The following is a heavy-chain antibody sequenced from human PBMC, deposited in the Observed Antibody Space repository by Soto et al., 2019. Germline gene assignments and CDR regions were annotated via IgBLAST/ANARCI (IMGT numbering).Heavy chain of an antibody. V-gene: IGHV1-24*01. Sequence: ASVKVSFKFSGYTLTELSMHWVRQAPGKGLEWMGGFYPEYGGTNYSQKFQGRFTMTRDTSISTAYMELSRLRSDDTAVYYCARDRSSGISYAFDIWGQGTMVTVSS. CDR3: ARDRSSGISYAFDI. CDR2: FYPEYGGT. CDR1: GYTLTELS. J-gene: IGHJ3*02. D-gene: IGHD3-10*01.